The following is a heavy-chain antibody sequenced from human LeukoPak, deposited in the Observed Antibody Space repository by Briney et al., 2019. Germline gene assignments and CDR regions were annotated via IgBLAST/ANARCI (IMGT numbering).Heavy chain of an antibody. CDR3: AKVKLLWFGELSYFDY. V-gene: IGHV3-30*18. CDR1: GFTFSSYE. CDR2: ISYDGSNK. Sequence: GGSLRLSCAASGFTFSSYEMNWVRQAPGKGLEWVAAISYDGSNKYYADSVKGRFTISRDNSKNTLYLQMNSLRAEDTAVYYCAKVKLLWFGELSYFDYWGQGTLVTVSS. D-gene: IGHD3-10*01. J-gene: IGHJ4*02.